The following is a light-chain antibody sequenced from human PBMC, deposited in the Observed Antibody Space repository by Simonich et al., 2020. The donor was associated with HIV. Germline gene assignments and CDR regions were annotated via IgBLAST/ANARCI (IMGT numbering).Light chain of an antibody. J-gene: IGLJ3*02. Sequence: SYVLTQPPSVSVAPGKTARIPCGGSNIGRKPVHWYQQKPGQAPVLVVYDNSDRPSGIPERFSGSNAGNTATLTITRVEAGDEADYHCQVWDSRSDHRVFGGGTKLTVL. V-gene: IGLV3-21*03. CDR2: DNS. CDR1: NIGRKP. CDR3: QVWDSRSDHRV.